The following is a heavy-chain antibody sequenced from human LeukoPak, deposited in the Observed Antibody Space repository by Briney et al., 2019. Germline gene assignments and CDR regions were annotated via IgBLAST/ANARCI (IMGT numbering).Heavy chain of an antibody. CDR3: ARESTPLRGAFDP. CDR2: IDSRDNT. D-gene: IGHD5-24*01. J-gene: IGHJ5*02. V-gene: IGHV3-53*04. CDR1: GFTVRNNH. Sequence: GGSLRPSCAASGFTVRNNHMSWVRQAPGKGLEWVSVIDSRDNTYHADSVKGRFTISRHTSKNTLYLQMNSLRAEDTAVYYCARESTPLRGAFDPWGPGTLVTVSS.